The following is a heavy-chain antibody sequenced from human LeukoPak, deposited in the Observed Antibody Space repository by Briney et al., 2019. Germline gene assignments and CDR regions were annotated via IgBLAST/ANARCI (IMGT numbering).Heavy chain of an antibody. CDR3: VKDTSPPLRYFGWLLIFDY. Sequence: PGGSLRLSCSASGFTFSSYAMHWVRQAPGKGLEYVSAISSNGGSTYYADSVKGRFTISRGNSKNTLYLQMSSLRAEDTAVYYCVKDTSPPLRYFGWLLIFDYWGQGTLVTVSS. CDR2: ISSNGGST. CDR1: GFTFSSYA. V-gene: IGHV3-64D*06. J-gene: IGHJ4*02. D-gene: IGHD3-9*01.